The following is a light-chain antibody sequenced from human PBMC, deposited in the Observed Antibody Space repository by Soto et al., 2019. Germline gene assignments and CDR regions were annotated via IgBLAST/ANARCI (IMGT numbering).Light chain of an antibody. CDR3: QQYNSYRT. V-gene: IGKV1-5*01. CDR2: DAS. CDR1: QSISSW. Sequence: DIQMNQSPSTLSASVGDRVTITCRASQSISSWLAWYQQKPGKAPKLLIYDASSLESGVPSRLSGSGSGTELTLTSNSLQPDDFATYYRQQYNSYRTAGQGTKVEI. J-gene: IGKJ1*01.